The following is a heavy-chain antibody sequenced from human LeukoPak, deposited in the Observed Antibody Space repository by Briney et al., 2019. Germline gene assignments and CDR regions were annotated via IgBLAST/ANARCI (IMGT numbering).Heavy chain of an antibody. CDR3: VRTTSLNYGMDV. CDR1: GYTFTGYY. Sequence: VASVKVSCKASGYTFTGYYMHWVRQAPGQGLEWMGWINPNSGGTNYAQKFQGWVTMTRDTSISTAYMELSRLRSDDTAVYYCVRTTSLNYGMDVWGQGTTVTVSS. J-gene: IGHJ6*02. D-gene: IGHD1-1*01. V-gene: IGHV1-2*04. CDR2: INPNSGGT.